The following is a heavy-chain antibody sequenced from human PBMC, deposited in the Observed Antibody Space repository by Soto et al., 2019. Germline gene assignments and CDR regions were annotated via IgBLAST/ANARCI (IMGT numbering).Heavy chain of an antibody. CDR3: AREKRGIAFGGVVGLNWFDP. CDR1: GGSISSGAYY. CDR2: IYYSGST. Sequence: SETLSLTCTVSGGSISSGAYYWSWIRQHPGKGLEWVGYIYYSGSTYYNPSLKSRLTISVDTSKNQFSLKLSSVTAADTAVYYCAREKRGIAFGGVVGLNWFDPWGQGTLVTVSS. J-gene: IGHJ5*02. V-gene: IGHV4-31*03. D-gene: IGHD3-16*02.